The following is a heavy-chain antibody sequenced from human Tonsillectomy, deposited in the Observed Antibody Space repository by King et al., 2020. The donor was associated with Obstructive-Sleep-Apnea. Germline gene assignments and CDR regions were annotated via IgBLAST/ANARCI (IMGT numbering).Heavy chain of an antibody. CDR1: GGSISSNSYY. CDR2: IFHRENT. Sequence: QLKESGPGLVKPSETLSLTCTVSGGSISSNSYYWGWIRQPPGKGLEWIGSIFHRENTYYNPSLKSRVSISVDTSKNQFSLRLSSVTAADTAVYYCARGRAPRHDYFDPWGQGTLVTVSS. CDR3: ARGRAPRHDYFDP. D-gene: IGHD6-6*01. V-gene: IGHV4-39*07. J-gene: IGHJ5*02.